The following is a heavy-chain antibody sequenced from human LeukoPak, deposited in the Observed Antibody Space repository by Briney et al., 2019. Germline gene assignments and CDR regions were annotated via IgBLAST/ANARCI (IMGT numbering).Heavy chain of an antibody. CDR3: ARESGSSSSFLPWYFDY. V-gene: IGHV4-59*01. CDR2: IYYSGST. Sequence: SETLSLTCTVSGGSISSYYWSWIRQPPGKGLEWIGYIYYSGSTNYNPSLKSRVTISVDTSKNQFSLKLSSVTAADTAVYYCARESGSSSSFLPWYFDYWGRGTLVTVSS. CDR1: GGSISSYY. J-gene: IGHJ4*02. D-gene: IGHD6-6*01.